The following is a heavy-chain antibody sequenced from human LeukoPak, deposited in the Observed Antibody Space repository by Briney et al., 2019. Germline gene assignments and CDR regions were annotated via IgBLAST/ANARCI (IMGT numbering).Heavy chain of an antibody. J-gene: IGHJ4*02. D-gene: IGHD3-3*01. CDR1: GFIFSSYA. V-gene: IGHV3-64*02. Sequence: GGSLRLSCAASGFIFSSYAMHWVRQAPGKGLKYVSGISTDGGSTFYAESVQGRFTISRDNSKNTVYLQLGSLRADDMAVYYCARDSGSGYRQFDCWGQGTLVTVSS. CDR2: ISTDGGST. CDR3: ARDSGSGYRQFDC.